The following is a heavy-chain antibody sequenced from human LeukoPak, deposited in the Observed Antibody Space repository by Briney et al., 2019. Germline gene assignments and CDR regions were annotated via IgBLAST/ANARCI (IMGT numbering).Heavy chain of an antibody. J-gene: IGHJ6*02. Sequence: ETLSLTCTVSGGSISSYYWSWIRQPPGKGLEWMGIIYPGDSDTRYSPSFQGQVTISADKSISTAYLQWSGLKASDTAMYYCARGFLRDCTNGVCYAYYYGMDVWGQGTTVTVSS. D-gene: IGHD2-8*01. CDR1: GGSISSYY. CDR2: IYPGDSDT. CDR3: ARGFLRDCTNGVCYAYYYGMDV. V-gene: IGHV5-51*01.